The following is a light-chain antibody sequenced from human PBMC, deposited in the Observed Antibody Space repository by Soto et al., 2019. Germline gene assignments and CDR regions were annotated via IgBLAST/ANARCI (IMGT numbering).Light chain of an antibody. J-gene: IGKJ2*01. CDR3: QQSHGIPYT. CDR1: QTISTY. Sequence: DIQMTQSPSSVSASVGDRVTITCRASQTISTYLNWYQQNPGKAPKLLIYAASTLQSGVPSRFSGSGSGTDFTLTISSLQPEDFATYYCQQSHGIPYTFGQGTKLEIK. V-gene: IGKV1-39*01. CDR2: AAS.